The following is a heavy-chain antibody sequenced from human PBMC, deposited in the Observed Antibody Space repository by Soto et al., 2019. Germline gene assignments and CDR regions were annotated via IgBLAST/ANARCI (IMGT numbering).Heavy chain of an antibody. D-gene: IGHD2-15*01. J-gene: IGHJ4*02. CDR1: GYTISSYA. CDR3: ASPRIRYCSGGSCYRYILDY. Sequence: ASAKVSCKAGGYTISSYAISWVRQAPGQGLEWMGGIIPIFGTANYAQKFQGRVTITADESTSTAYMELSSLRSEDTAVYYCASPRIRYCSGGSCYRYILDYWGQGTLVTVSS. V-gene: IGHV1-69*13. CDR2: IIPIFGTA.